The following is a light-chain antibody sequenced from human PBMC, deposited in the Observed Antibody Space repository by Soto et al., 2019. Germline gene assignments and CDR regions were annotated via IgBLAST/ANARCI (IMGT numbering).Light chain of an antibody. V-gene: IGLV2-14*01. CDR1: SSDVVGYHY. Sequence: QSALTQPASGSGSPGQSITISCTGTSSDVVGYHYVSWYQQHPGKAPKLMIYDVSNRPSGVSNRFSGSKSGNTASLTISGLQAEDEADYYCSSYTSSSTLYVFGPGTKVTVL. CDR3: SSYTSSSTLYV. J-gene: IGLJ1*01. CDR2: DVS.